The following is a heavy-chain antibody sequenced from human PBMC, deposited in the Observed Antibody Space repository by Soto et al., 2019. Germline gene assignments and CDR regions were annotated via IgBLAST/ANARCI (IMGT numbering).Heavy chain of an antibody. V-gene: IGHV5-51*01. CDR2: IYPDDSDT. CDR3: ARHVELGGGNFPYCDY. J-gene: IGHJ4*02. CDR1: GYSFTTYW. Sequence: EVQLVQSGAEVKKPGESLKISCKGSGYSFTTYWIAWVRQMPGKGLEWMGIIYPDDSDTRYSPSFQGQVTISADKSISTAFLQWSSLKASDTAVYYCARHVELGGGNFPYCDYGGQGTLVTVSS. D-gene: IGHD2-21*02.